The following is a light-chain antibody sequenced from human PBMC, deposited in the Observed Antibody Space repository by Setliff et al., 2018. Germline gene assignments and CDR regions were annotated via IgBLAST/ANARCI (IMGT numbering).Light chain of an antibody. CDR3: SSYTVGSTLSV. J-gene: IGLJ1*01. CDR2: DVT. V-gene: IGLV2-14*03. CDR1: SSDVGGYDY. Sequence: QSALAQPASVSGSPGQSITFYCTGSSSDVGGYDYVSWYQQHPGKAPKLLIYDVTNRPSGVSNRFSGSKSGNTASLTISGLQAEDEAEYFCSSYTVGSTLSVFGTGTKVTVL.